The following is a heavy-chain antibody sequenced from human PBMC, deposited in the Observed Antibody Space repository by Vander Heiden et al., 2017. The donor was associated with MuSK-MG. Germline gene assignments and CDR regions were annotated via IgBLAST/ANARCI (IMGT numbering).Heavy chain of an antibody. V-gene: IGHV4-59*01. Sequence: QVQLQESGPGLVKPSETLSLTCPVSGGSISSSYWSWIRQPPGKGLEGIGYIQFRGGTNYNPSLQRRVPISIDTSKNQFSLKVSSVTAADTAVYYCARPNDADAFDIWGQGTMVTVSS. CDR2: IQFRGGT. J-gene: IGHJ3*02. CDR3: ARPNDADAFDI. CDR1: GGSISSSY.